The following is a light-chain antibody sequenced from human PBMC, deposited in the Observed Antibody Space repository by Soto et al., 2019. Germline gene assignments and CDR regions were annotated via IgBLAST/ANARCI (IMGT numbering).Light chain of an antibody. J-gene: IGKJ1*01. CDR1: QTVFYSSNNKNY. CDR3: QQYYGTPVT. V-gene: IGKV4-1*01. Sequence: DIVMTQSPDSLAVSLGERATINCKSSQTVFYSSNNKNYLAWYQQKPGQPPKLLVYLASARDSGVPDRFSGSGSGTAFTLTISSLQAEDVAIYYCQQYYGTPVTFGQGTKVEIK. CDR2: LAS.